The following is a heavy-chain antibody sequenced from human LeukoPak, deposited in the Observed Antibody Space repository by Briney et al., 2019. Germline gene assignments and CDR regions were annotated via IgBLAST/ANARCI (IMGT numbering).Heavy chain of an antibody. V-gene: IGHV4-34*01. D-gene: IGHD5-12*01. CDR3: AGGGYVQPDY. Sequence: PSETLSLTCAVYGGSFSGYYWSWIRQPPGKGLEWIGEINHSGSTNYNPSLKSRVTISVDTSKNQFSLKLSSVTAADTAVYYCAGGGYVQPDYWGQGTLVTVSS. CDR2: INHSGST. J-gene: IGHJ4*02. CDR1: GGSFSGYY.